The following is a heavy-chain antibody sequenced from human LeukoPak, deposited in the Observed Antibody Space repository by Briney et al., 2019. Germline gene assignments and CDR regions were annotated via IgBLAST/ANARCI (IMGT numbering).Heavy chain of an antibody. CDR2: IIPIFGTA. Sequence: ASVKVSCKASGGTFSTYAITWVRQAPGQGLEWMGGIIPIFGTANYAQKLQDRVTITTDASTSTVYMELTSLRSEDTAVYYCARTPQHSYYYYNMDVWGKGTTVTVAS. V-gene: IGHV1-69*05. CDR1: GGTFSTYA. J-gene: IGHJ6*03. CDR3: ARTPQHSYYYYNMDV. D-gene: IGHD5-18*01.